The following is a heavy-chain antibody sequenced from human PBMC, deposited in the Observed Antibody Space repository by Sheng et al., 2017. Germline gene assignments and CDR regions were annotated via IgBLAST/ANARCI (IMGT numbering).Heavy chain of an antibody. Sequence: QVQLVESGGGVVQPGRSLRLSCAASGFTFSSYGMHWVRQAPGKGLEWVAVIWYDGSNKYYADSVKGRFTISRDNSKNTLYLQMNSLRAEDTAVYYCARDRDPFITVVTPQSYGMDVWGQGTT. V-gene: IGHV3-33*01. CDR1: GFTFSSYG. CDR2: IWYDGSNK. D-gene: IGHD2-21*02. CDR3: ARDRDPFITVVTPQSYGMDV. J-gene: IGHJ6*02.